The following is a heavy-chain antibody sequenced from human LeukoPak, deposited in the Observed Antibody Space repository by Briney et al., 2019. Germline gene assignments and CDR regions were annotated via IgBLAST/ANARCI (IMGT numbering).Heavy chain of an antibody. CDR3: ARQEGSWPPPNYYYYYGMDV. Sequence: SETLSLTCTVSGGSISSDYWSWIRQPPGKGLEWIGYIYYSGSTNYNPSLKSRVTISVDTSKNQFSLKLSSVTAADTAVYYCARQEGSWPPPNYYYYYGMDVWGQGTTVTVSS. J-gene: IGHJ6*02. D-gene: IGHD6-13*01. CDR1: GGSISSDY. V-gene: IGHV4-59*08. CDR2: IYYSGST.